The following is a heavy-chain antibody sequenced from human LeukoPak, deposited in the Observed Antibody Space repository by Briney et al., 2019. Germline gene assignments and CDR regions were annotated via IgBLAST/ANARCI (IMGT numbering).Heavy chain of an antibody. CDR3: ARGEREDQNCSSTSCYTNWFDP. CDR1: GGSFSGYY. Sequence: SETLSLTCAVYGGSFSGYYWSWIRQPPGKGLEWIGEINHSGSTNYNPSLKSRVTISVDTSKNQFSLKLSSVTAADTAVYYCARGEREDQNCSSTSCYTNWFDPWGQGTLVTVSS. D-gene: IGHD2-2*02. V-gene: IGHV4-34*01. J-gene: IGHJ5*02. CDR2: INHSGST.